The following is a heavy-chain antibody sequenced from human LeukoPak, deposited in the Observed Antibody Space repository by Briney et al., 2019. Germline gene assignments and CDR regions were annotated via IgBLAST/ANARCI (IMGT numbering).Heavy chain of an antibody. J-gene: IGHJ4*02. CDR3: ASRKLGNDY. CDR2: IYYTGST. V-gene: IGHV4-61*05. Sequence: KPSETLSLTCTVSGGSISSSSYYWGWIRQPPGKGLEWIGYIYYTGSTSYNPSLKSRVTISADTSKNEFSPKLNSVTAADTAVYYCASRKLGNDYWGQGTLVTVSS. D-gene: IGHD7-27*01. CDR1: GGSISSSSYY.